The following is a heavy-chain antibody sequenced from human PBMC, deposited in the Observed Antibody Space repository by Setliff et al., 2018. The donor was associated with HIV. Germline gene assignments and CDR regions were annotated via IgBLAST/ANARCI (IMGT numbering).Heavy chain of an antibody. V-gene: IGHV1-45*02. J-gene: IGHJ3*02. CDR1: GYTFTYRY. D-gene: IGHD6-6*01. Sequence: GASVKVSCKASGYTFTYRYLHWVRQAPGQALECMGWITPFNGNTNYAQRFQDRVTITRDRSMSTAYMELSSLRSEDTAMYYCPINKAARGAFDIWGQGTMVTVSS. CDR3: PINKAARGAFDI. CDR2: ITPFNGNT.